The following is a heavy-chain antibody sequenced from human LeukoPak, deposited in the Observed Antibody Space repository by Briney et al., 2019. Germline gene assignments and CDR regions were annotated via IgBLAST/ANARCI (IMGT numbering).Heavy chain of an antibody. Sequence: GGSLRLSCATSGFTFSIYSMHWVRQAPGKGLDWVAVISNDGTNEYYADSVKGRFTISRDNSKNTLYLQMNTLRAEDTAVYYCARKSGTYNGFDYWGQGTLVTVSS. V-gene: IGHV3-30-3*01. D-gene: IGHD1-26*01. CDR3: ARKSGTYNGFDY. J-gene: IGHJ4*02. CDR2: ISNDGTNE. CDR1: GFTFSIYS.